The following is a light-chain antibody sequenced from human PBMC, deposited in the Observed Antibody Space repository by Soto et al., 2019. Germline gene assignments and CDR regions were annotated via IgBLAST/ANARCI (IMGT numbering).Light chain of an antibody. V-gene: IGLV2-14*01. CDR3: SSYTSSSTYV. Sequence: HSVLTQPSSVSGSPGQSITISCTGTSSDVGGYNYVSWYQQHPGKAPKLMIFEVSSRPPGVSNRFSGSKSGNTASLTISGLQAEDEADYYCSSYTSSSTYVFGTGTKVTVL. CDR1: SSDVGGYNY. J-gene: IGLJ1*01. CDR2: EVS.